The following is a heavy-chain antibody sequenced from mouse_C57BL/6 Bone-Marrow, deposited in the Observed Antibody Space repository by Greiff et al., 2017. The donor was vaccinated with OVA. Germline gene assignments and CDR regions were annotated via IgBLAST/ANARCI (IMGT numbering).Heavy chain of an antibody. CDR1: GFTFSSYG. J-gene: IGHJ3*01. CDR3: ARDYDYVRFAY. V-gene: IGHV5-6*01. D-gene: IGHD2-4*01. Sequence: EVQLVESGGDLVKPGGSLKLSCAASGFTFSSYGMSWVRQTPDKRLEWVATISSGGSYTYYPDSVKGRFTISRDNAKNTLYLQMSSLKSEDTAMYYCARDYDYVRFAYWGQGTLVTVSA. CDR2: ISSGGSYT.